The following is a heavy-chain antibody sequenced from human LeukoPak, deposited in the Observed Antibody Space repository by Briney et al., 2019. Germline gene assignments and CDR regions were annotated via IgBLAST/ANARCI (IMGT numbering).Heavy chain of an antibody. V-gene: IGHV4-34*01. CDR1: GGSFSGYY. Sequence: SETLSLTCAVYGGSFSGYYWSWTRQPPGKGLEWIGEINHSGSTNYNPSLKSRVTISVDTSKNQFSLKLSSVTAADTAVYYCARGPTIVATSGIKYYFDYWGQGTLVTVSS. J-gene: IGHJ4*02. CDR2: INHSGST. CDR3: ARGPTIVATSGIKYYFDY. D-gene: IGHD5-12*01.